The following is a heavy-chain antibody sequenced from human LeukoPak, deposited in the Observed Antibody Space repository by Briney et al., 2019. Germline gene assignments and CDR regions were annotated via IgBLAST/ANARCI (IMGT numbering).Heavy chain of an antibody. CDR3: ARDQSGIRYFDWLLSDD. J-gene: IGHJ4*02. Sequence: GGSLRLSCVVSGFTLSNYGMHWVRQAPGKGLEWATVISSDGTNKYYADSVEGRFTITRDIFENTVYLQMNSLRADDTAVYYCARDQSGIRYFDWLLSDDWGQGTLVTVSS. D-gene: IGHD3-9*01. CDR2: ISSDGTNK. V-gene: IGHV3-30*03. CDR1: GFTLSNYG.